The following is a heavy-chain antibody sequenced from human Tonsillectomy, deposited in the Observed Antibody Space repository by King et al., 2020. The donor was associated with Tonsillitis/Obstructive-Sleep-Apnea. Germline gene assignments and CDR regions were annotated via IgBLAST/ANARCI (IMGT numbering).Heavy chain of an antibody. V-gene: IGHV3-72*01. CDR3: ARGVGKEGP. D-gene: IGHD1-26*01. J-gene: IGHJ5*02. CDR2: TRNKANSYTT. CDR1: GFTLSDHY. Sequence: VQLVESGGGLVQPGGSLRLSCAASGFTLSDHYMDCVRQAPGKGLEWVGRTRNKANSYTTEYAASVKGRFTISRDDSKNSLYLQMNSLKTEDAAVYYCARGVGKEGPWGQGTLVTVSS.